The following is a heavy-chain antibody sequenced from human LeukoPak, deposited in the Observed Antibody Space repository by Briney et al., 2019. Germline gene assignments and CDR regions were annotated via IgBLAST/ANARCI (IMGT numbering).Heavy chain of an antibody. CDR1: GYTFTGYY. CDR2: INPNSGGT. J-gene: IGHJ4*02. V-gene: IGHV1-2*02. CDR3: ARGPDFGQLGTIDIVVVQAAISFICDY. D-gene: IGHD2-2*02. Sequence: GASVKVSCKASGYTFTGYYMHWVRQAPGQGLEWMGWINPNSGGTNYAQKFQGRVTMTRDTSISTAYMELSRLRSDDTAVYYCARGPDFGQLGTIDIVVVQAAISFICDYWGQGTLVTVSS.